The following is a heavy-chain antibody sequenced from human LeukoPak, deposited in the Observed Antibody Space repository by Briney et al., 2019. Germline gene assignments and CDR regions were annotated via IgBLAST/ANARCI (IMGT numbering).Heavy chain of an antibody. J-gene: IGHJ4*02. D-gene: IGHD3-22*01. CDR3: AKGSNYYDSSGYYY. Sequence: GGSLRLSCAASGFTFSNYEMNWVRQAPGKGLEWISYISSSGSDMHYADSVKGRFTISRDNSKNTLYLQMNSLRAEDTAVYYCAKGSNYYDSSGYYYWGQGTLVTVSS. V-gene: IGHV3-48*03. CDR1: GFTFSNYE. CDR2: ISSSGSDM.